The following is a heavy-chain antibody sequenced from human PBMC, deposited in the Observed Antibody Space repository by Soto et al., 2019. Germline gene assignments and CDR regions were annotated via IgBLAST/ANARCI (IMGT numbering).Heavy chain of an antibody. V-gene: IGHV1-18*01. D-gene: IGHD6-19*01. J-gene: IGHJ5*02. Sequence: ASVKVSCKASGYTFTSYGISWVRQAPGQGLEWMGWISAYNGNTKFAQKFQGRVTLTTDTSTSIGYMELRSLRPDDTAVYYCARSLATAVADTATNWFDPWGQGTLVTVSS. CDR3: ARSLATAVADTATNWFDP. CDR1: GYTFTSYG. CDR2: ISAYNGNT.